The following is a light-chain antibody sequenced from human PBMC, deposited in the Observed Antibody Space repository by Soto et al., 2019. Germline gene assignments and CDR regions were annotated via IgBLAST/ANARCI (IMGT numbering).Light chain of an antibody. Sequence: QSALTQPASVSGSPGQSITISRTGTSSDVGSYNYVSWYQQHPGKAPKHMIYEVRNRPSEVSDRFSGSKSGKTASLTIFGLQAEDEADYYCSSSTTSTTQVFGGGTKLTVL. CDR2: EVR. J-gene: IGLJ2*01. CDR3: SSSTTSTTQV. V-gene: IGLV2-14*01. CDR1: SSDVGSYNY.